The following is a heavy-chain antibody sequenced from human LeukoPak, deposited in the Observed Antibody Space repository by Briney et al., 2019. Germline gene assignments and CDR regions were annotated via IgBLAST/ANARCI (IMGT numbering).Heavy chain of an antibody. V-gene: IGHV1-18*01. CDR1: GYTFTSYG. CDR2: ISAYNGNT. Sequence: ASVKVSCKASGYTFTSYGISWVRQAPGQGFECMGWISAYNGNTNYAQKLQGRVTMTTDTSTSTAYMELRSLRSDDTAVYYCARDLSSGWYRRGWFDPWGQGTLVTVSS. D-gene: IGHD6-19*01. CDR3: ARDLSSGWYRRGWFDP. J-gene: IGHJ5*02.